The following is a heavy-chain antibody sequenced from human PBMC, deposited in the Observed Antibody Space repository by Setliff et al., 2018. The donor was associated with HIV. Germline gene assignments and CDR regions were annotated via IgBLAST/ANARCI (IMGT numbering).Heavy chain of an antibody. Sequence: WETLSLTCSVSGGSISTRSPYYWGWIRQPPGKGLEWIGSISYSGTTYYNPSLKSRVTISVDTSNNQFFLKLTSVTAADTAAYYCARGDHRIIAAAGSGWFDPWGQGTLVTVSS. J-gene: IGHJ5*02. V-gene: IGHV4-39*01. CDR1: GGSISTRSPYY. CDR2: ISYSGTT. D-gene: IGHD6-13*01. CDR3: ARGDHRIIAAAGSGWFDP.